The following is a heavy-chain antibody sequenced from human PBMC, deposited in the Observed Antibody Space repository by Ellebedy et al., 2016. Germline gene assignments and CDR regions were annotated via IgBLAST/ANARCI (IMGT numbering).Heavy chain of an antibody. CDR3: ARDRDASGSFYDY. CDR2: IKQDGGEK. J-gene: IGHJ4*02. V-gene: IGHV3-7*03. D-gene: IGHD1-26*01. CDR1: GLTFSTDW. Sequence: GGSLRLSCAASGLTFSTDWMSWVRQAPGKGLEWVANIKQDGGEKHYVDSVKGRFTISRDNAKSSLYLQMNSLRAGDTAVYYCARDRDASGSFYDYWGQGTLVTVSS.